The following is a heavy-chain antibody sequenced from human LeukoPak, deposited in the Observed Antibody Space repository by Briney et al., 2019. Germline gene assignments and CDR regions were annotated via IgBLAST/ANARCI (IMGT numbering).Heavy chain of an antibody. D-gene: IGHD2-15*01. CDR3: ARGGPRGDSCDY. V-gene: IGHV1-8*01. J-gene: IGHJ4*02. CDR2: MNPNSGNT. CDR1: GYTFTSYD. Sequence: GASVKVTCKDSGYTFTSYDINWVRQATGQGLEWMGWMNPNSGNTGYAQKFQGRVTMTRNTSISTAYMELSSLRSEDTAVYYCARGGPRGDSCDYWGQGTLVTVSS.